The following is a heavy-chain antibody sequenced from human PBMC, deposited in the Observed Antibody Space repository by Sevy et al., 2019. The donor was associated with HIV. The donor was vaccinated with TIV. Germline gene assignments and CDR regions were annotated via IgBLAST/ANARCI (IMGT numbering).Heavy chain of an antibody. D-gene: IGHD1-26*01. CDR3: ARERDLSGRYLEYYYYAMDV. V-gene: IGHV1-46*01. J-gene: IGHJ6*02. CDR1: GYTFTTYY. CDR2: IDPSGST. Sequence: ASVKVSCKASGYTFTTYYIHWVRQAPGQGLEWMGLIDPSGSTRYAQKFQGRVSMTGDTSTTTLYMELSRLTSEDTAVYYSARERDLSGRYLEYYYYAMDVWGQGTTVTVSS.